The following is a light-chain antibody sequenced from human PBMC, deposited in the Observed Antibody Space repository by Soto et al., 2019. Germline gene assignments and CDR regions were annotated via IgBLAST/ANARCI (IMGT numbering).Light chain of an antibody. CDR2: GAS. CDR1: QSINNN. V-gene: IGKV3-15*01. CDR3: QQYNNRPPDT. J-gene: IGKJ2*01. Sequence: EIVMTQSPATLSVSPEERATLSCRASQSINNNLAWYQQKPGQAPRLLVYGASTRAAGIPARFSGSGSGTEFSLTISSLQSEDFAVYYCQQYNNRPPDTFGQGTKLEIK.